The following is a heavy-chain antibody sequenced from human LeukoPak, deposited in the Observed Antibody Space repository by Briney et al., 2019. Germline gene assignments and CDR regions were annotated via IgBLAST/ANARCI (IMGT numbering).Heavy chain of an antibody. D-gene: IGHD3-22*01. CDR3: ARDSSGRYYFDH. V-gene: IGHV4-31*03. Sequence: SETLSLTCTVSGDSITSGGFYWSWIRQHPGRGLEWIGYIYYRARTYYNPSLKSRVIVSLDTSKNQFSLNLRSVTAADTAVYYCARDSSGRYYFDHWGRGILVTVSS. CDR1: GDSITSGGFY. J-gene: IGHJ4*02. CDR2: IYYRART.